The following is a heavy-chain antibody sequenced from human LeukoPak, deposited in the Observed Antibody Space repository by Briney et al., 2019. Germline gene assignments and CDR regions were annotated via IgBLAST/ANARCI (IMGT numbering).Heavy chain of an antibody. V-gene: IGHV3-73*01. D-gene: IGHD5-24*01. CDR2: IRSKANSYAT. CDR1: GFTFSGSA. Sequence: PGGSLRLSCEASGFTFSGSAMHWVRQASGKGLEWVGRIRSKANSYATAYAASVKGRFTISRADSKNTAYLQMNSLKTEDTAVYSCTRLDGYSTTLYYWGQGTLVTVSS. CDR3: TRLDGYSTTLYY. J-gene: IGHJ4*02.